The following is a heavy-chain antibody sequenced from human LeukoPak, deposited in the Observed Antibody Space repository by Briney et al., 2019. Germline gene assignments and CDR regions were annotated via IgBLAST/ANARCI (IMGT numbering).Heavy chain of an antibody. CDR2: INTDGSST. Sequence: GGSLRLSCAASGFTFSSNAMSWVRQAPGKGLVWVSHINTDGSSTSYADSVKGRFTISRDNAKNTVYLQMNSLRAEDTAVYYCASNDFWSGYPAAFDIWGQGTMVTVSS. V-gene: IGHV3-74*01. CDR1: GFTFSSNA. D-gene: IGHD3-3*01. CDR3: ASNDFWSGYPAAFDI. J-gene: IGHJ3*02.